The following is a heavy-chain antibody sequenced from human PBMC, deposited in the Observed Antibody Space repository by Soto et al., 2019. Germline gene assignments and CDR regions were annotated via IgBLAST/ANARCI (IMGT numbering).Heavy chain of an antibody. CDR1: GFTFSNYS. D-gene: IGHD3-9*01. J-gene: IGHJ4*02. Sequence: PGGSLRLSCAASGFTFSNYSMNWVRQAPGKGLEWVSAISGSGGSTYYADSVKGRFTISRDNSKNTLYLQMNSLRAEDTAVYYCAKGELRYFDWAQFYWGQGTLVTVSS. V-gene: IGHV3-23*01. CDR2: ISGSGGST. CDR3: AKGELRYFDWAQFY.